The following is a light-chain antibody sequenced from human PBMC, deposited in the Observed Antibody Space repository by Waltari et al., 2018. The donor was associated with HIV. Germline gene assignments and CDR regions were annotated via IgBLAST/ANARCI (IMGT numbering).Light chain of an antibody. CDR2: DNT. CDR1: ASNFGSDF. Sequence: QSVLTQPPSMSAAPGQRVTISCSGSASNFGSDFVSWYQPDPGTVPKLLIYDNTKRPSGISDRFSGSKSGTSATLANTGLQTGDEAVYYCGTWDNRLSVGVFGGWTRLTVV. J-gene: IGLJ3*02. CDR3: GTWDNRLSVGV. V-gene: IGLV1-51*01.